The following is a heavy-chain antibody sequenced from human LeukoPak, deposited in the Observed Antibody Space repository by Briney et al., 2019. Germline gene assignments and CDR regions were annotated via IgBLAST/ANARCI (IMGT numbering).Heavy chain of an antibody. D-gene: IGHD3-22*01. V-gene: IGHV4-61*05. J-gene: IGHJ4*02. CDR2: IYYSGST. CDR3: ARAPDYYDSSGYYYGHFDY. CDR1: GASTRGSTYY. Sequence: SEALSLTCTVSGASTRGSTYYWGWIRQTPGKGLEWIGYIYYSGSTNYNPSLKSRVTISVDTSKNQFSLKLSSVTAADTAVYYCARAPDYYDSSGYYYGHFDYWGQGTLVTVSS.